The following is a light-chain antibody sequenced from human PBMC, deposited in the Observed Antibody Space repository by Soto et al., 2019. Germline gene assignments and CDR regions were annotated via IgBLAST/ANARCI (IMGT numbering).Light chain of an antibody. V-gene: IGKV1-27*01. CDR3: QKYNSAPLT. Sequence: DIQMTQSPSSLSASLGDRVTITCRARQGIGAYLAWLQQKPGNVPKLLIYAASTLQSGVPSRFSGSGSGTDFTLTISSLQPEDVATYYCQKYNSAPLTFGGGTKVEIK. CDR2: AAS. CDR1: QGIGAY. J-gene: IGKJ4*01.